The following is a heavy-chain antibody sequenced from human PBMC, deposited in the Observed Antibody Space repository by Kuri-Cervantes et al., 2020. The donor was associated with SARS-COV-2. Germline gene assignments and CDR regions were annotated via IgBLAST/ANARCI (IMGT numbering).Heavy chain of an antibody. D-gene: IGHD1-26*01. Sequence: ASVKVSCKASGYIFTSYYLHWVRQAPGQGLEWMGVINPTVGDTTYAQKFQGRVTMTRDTSTSTVYVELSSLRSEDTAVYYCARSSSGSYSDFEHWGQGTLVTVSS. J-gene: IGHJ4*02. CDR1: GYIFTSYY. V-gene: IGHV1-46*01. CDR3: ARSSSGSYSDFEH. CDR2: INPTVGDT.